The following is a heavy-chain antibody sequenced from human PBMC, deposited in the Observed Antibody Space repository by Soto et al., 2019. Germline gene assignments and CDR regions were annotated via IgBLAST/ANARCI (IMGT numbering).Heavy chain of an antibody. Sequence: QVQLQESGPGLVKPSQTLSLTCTVSGGSISSGGYYWSWIRQHPGKGLEWIGYIYYSGSTYYNPSLKSRVTISVDTSKNQFSLKLSSVTAADTAVYYCARGVLLWFGELCYFDYWGQGTLVTVSS. CDR3: ARGVLLWFGELCYFDY. CDR1: GGSISSGGYY. CDR2: IYYSGST. V-gene: IGHV4-31*03. J-gene: IGHJ4*02. D-gene: IGHD3-10*01.